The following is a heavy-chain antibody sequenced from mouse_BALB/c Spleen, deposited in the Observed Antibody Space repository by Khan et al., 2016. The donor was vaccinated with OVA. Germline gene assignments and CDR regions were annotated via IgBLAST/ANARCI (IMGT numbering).Heavy chain of an antibody. J-gene: IGHJ4*01. D-gene: IGHD2-10*01. Sequence: QIQLVQSGPELKKPGETVKISCKASGYSFTNYGINWVKQSPGKALKWMGWINTYTGEPTYADDFKGRFAFSLETSANTAYLQINILKNEDTATYYCARTPYCSCTLDYWGQGTTVTVSS. CDR3: ARTPYCSCTLDY. CDR2: INTYTGEP. CDR1: GYSFTNYG. V-gene: IGHV9-3-1*01.